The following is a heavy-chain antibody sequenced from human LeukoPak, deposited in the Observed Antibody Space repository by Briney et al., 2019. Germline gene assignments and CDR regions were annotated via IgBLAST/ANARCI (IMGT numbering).Heavy chain of an antibody. J-gene: IGHJ4*02. V-gene: IGHV4-34*01. CDR2: INHSGST. CDR1: GGSFSGYY. CDR3: ARGNYDFWSGYHPSDY. Sequence: SETLSLTCAVYGGSFSGYYWSWIRQPPGKGLEWIGEINHSGSTNYNPSLKSRVTISVDTSKNQFSLKLSSVTAADTAVYYCARGNYDFWSGYHPSDYWGQGTLVTVSS. D-gene: IGHD3-3*01.